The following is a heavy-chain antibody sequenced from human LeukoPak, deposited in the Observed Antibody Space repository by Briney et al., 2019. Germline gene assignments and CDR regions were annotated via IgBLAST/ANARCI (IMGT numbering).Heavy chain of an antibody. Sequence: PGGSLRLSCVGSGFIFRSYAVTWVRQAPGKGLDWVSAISGSGGSTYYADSVKGRFTISRDNSKNTLYLQMNSLRAEDTAVYYCAKEGLLWFGELSDYWGQGTLVTVSS. D-gene: IGHD3-10*01. CDR1: GFIFRSYA. CDR3: AKEGLLWFGELSDY. V-gene: IGHV3-23*01. J-gene: IGHJ4*02. CDR2: ISGSGGST.